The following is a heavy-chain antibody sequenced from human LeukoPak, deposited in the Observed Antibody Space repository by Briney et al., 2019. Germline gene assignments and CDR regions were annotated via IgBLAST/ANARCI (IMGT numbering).Heavy chain of an antibody. J-gene: IGHJ4*02. CDR1: GGSISSYY. V-gene: IGHV4-59*01. D-gene: IGHD3-22*01. CDR3: ARDSNGPFDY. Sequence: PSETLSLTCTVSGGSISSYYWSWIRQPPGKGLEWIGYIYYSGSTNYNPSLKSRVTISVDTSKNQFSLKLSSVAAADTAVYYCARDSNGPFDYWGQGTLVTVSS. CDR2: IYYSGST.